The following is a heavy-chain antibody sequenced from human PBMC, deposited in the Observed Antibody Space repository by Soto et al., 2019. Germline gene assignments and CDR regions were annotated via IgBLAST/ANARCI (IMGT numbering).Heavy chain of an antibody. CDR1: CGSISNRGYS. D-gene: IGHD3-3*01. V-gene: IGHV4-30-2*01. J-gene: IGHJ4*02. CDR2: MYHSGST. CDR3: ARVRDY. Sequence: SETLSLTCAVSCGSISNRGYSWSWIRQPPGKGLEWIGYMYHSGSTYYNPSLKSQVTISIDRSKNQFSLKLSSVTAEDTAVYYCARVRDYWGQGILVTVSS.